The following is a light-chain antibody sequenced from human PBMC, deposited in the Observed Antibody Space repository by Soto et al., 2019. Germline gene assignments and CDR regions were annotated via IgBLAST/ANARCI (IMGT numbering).Light chain of an antibody. CDR2: EVS. V-gene: IGLV2-14*01. CDR1: SSDVGASNY. Sequence: QSALTQPASVSGSPGQSVTISCTGTSSDVGASNYVSWYQQHPGKAPKLVIYEVSNRPSGVSNRFSGSKSGNTASLTISGLQAEDEANYYCLSYTTINAWVFGGGTQLTVL. CDR3: LSYTTINAWV. J-gene: IGLJ3*02.